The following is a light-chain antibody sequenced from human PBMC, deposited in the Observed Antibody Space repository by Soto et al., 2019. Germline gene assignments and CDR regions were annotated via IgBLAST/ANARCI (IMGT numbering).Light chain of an antibody. CDR3: SSYTSSSTLV. CDR1: SSDVGGYNY. Sequence: QSALTQPASVSGSPGQSITISCTGTSSDVGGYNYVSWYQQHPGKAPKLMIYEVSNRPSGVSNRFSGSKSGNTASLTISWLHAEDEADYSCSSYTSSSTLVFGGGTKVTVL. CDR2: EVS. J-gene: IGLJ2*01. V-gene: IGLV2-14*01.